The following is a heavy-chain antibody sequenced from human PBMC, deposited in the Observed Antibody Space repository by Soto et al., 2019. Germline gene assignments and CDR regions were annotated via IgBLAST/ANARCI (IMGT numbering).Heavy chain of an antibody. Sequence: SETLSLTCSFSVGAVSSGDYYCTWIRQPPGKGLEFLGYVYSSGSTYYDPSLESRLSISLDTSKNQFSLKLTSVTAGDTAHYFCARAHYGDLDYWAQGILVIVSS. CDR1: VGAVSSGDYY. D-gene: IGHD4-17*01. CDR2: VYSSGST. J-gene: IGHJ4*02. V-gene: IGHV4-30-4*01. CDR3: ARAHYGDLDY.